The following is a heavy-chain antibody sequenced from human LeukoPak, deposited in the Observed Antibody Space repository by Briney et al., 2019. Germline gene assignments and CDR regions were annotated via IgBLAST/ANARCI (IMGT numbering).Heavy chain of an antibody. CDR3: ARGWYSSGRRFDY. V-gene: IGHV4-59*01. Sequence: SETLSLTCTVSGGSIGTYYWTWIRQPLGKGLEWIGHIYYSGSTDYNPSLKSRVTISVDTSKNQFSLKLTSVTAADTAVYYCARGWYSSGRRFDYWGQGTLVTVSS. D-gene: IGHD6-19*01. CDR2: IYYSGST. J-gene: IGHJ4*02. CDR1: GGSIGTYY.